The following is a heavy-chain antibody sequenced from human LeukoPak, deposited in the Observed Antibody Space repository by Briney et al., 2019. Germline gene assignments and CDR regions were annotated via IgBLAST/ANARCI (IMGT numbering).Heavy chain of an antibody. Sequence: PGGSLRLSCAAAGFPFSPYWRHWVRQAPGKGLVWVSRINNDGSSTMYADSVKGRFTISRDNARNTLYLQMNSLRDDDTAVYYCARDYNSSPDYWGQGTLVTVSS. J-gene: IGHJ4*02. CDR1: GFPFSPYW. CDR2: INNDGSST. V-gene: IGHV3-74*03. D-gene: IGHD6-13*01. CDR3: ARDYNSSPDY.